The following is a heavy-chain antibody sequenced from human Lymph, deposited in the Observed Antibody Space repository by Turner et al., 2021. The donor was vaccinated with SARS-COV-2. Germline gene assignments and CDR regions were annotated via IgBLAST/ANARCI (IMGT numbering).Heavy chain of an antibody. CDR3: ARYGSSGYFYYGLDV. V-gene: IGHV3-30*04. CDR1: GFTFSTYA. D-gene: IGHD3-10*01. J-gene: IGHJ6*02. CDR2: ISYDGSNK. Sequence: QVQLVESGGGVAQLGSPLRLSCAASGFTFSTYAIRWVRQAASKGLELVAVISYDGSNKYYADSVKGRFTISRDNSKNTLYLQMNSLRAEDTAVYYCARYGSSGYFYYGLDVWGQGTTVTVSS.